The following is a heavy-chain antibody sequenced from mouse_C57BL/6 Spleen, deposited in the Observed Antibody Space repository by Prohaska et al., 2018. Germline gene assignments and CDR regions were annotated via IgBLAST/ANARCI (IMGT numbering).Heavy chain of an antibody. D-gene: IGHD1-1*01. CDR2: INSDGSAI. Sequence: EVQLLETGGGLVQPGGSRGLSCEGSGFTFSGFWMSWVRQTPGKTLEWIGDINSDGSAINYAPSIKGRFTICRDNNKSTLYLQMSNVRSEDTATYFCMRYGSSYWYFDVWGTGTTVTVSS. CDR1: GFTFSGFW. J-gene: IGHJ1*03. V-gene: IGHV11-2*01. CDR3: MRYGSSYWYFDV.